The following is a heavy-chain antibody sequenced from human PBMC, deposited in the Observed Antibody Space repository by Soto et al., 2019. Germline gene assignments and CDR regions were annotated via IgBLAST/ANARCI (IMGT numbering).Heavy chain of an antibody. CDR1: GYTFTSYG. D-gene: IGHD3-22*01. J-gene: IGHJ3*02. Sequence: ASVKVSCKASGYTFTSYGISWVRQAPGQGLEWMGWISAYNGNTNYAQKLQGRVTMTTDTSTSTAYMELRSLRSDDTAVYYCARDYDSSGYYYPHDAFDIWGQRTMVTVSS. CDR2: ISAYNGNT. V-gene: IGHV1-18*01. CDR3: ARDYDSSGYYYPHDAFDI.